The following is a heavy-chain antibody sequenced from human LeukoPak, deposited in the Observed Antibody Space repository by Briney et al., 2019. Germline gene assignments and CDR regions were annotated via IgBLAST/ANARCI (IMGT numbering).Heavy chain of an antibody. CDR3: ARGYCSSTSCYVFDP. V-gene: IGHV4-34*01. CDR2: INHSGST. Sequence: PSETLSLTCAVYGGSFSGNYWSWIRQPPGKGLEWIGEINHSGSTNYNPSLKSRVTISVDTSKNQFSLKLSSVTAADTAVYYCARGYCSSTSCYVFDPWGQGTLVTVSS. J-gene: IGHJ5*01. CDR1: GGSFSGNY. D-gene: IGHD2-2*01.